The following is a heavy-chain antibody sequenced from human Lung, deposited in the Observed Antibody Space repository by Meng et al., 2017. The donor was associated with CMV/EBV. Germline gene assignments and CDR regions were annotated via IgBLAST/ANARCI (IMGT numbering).Heavy chain of an antibody. CDR1: GSSIRPGHY. D-gene: IGHD4-11*01. Sequence: SETXSLTCSVSGSSIRPGHYWAWVRQPPGKGLEWIGSIFHSGTTYYNPSLKSRVTVSVDTSSSQFFLRLSSVTATDTAVYYCARVKGTTGPAYYFDYWGRGTLVTVSS. J-gene: IGHJ4*02. V-gene: IGHV4-38-2*02. CDR3: ARVKGTTGPAYYFDY. CDR2: IFHSGTT.